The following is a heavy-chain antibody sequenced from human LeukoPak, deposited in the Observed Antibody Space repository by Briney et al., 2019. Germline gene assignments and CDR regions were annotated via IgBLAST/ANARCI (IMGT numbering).Heavy chain of an antibody. CDR2: IYSGGST. CDR3: ARARGSGLTLFDY. CDR1: GFTVTTKS. D-gene: IGHD6-19*01. J-gene: IGHJ4*02. V-gene: IGHV3-53*01. Sequence: PGGSLRLSCAASGFTVTTKSMAWVRQAPGKGLEWVSFIYSGGSTYYADSVKGRFTISRDNSKNTLFLQMNSLRAEDTAVYYCARARGSGLTLFDYWGQGTLVTVSS.